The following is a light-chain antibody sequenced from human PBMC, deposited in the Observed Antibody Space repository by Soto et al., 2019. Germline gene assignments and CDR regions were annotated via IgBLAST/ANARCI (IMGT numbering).Light chain of an antibody. V-gene: IGKV4-1*01. CDR1: QSVLYSSNNKNY. CDR3: QQYESTPPT. Sequence: DIVMTQSPDSLAVSLGERVTINCKSSQSVLYSSNNKNYLAWYQQRPGQPPKLLIYWASTRESGVPDRFSGSGSGTDFTLTITSLRAEDVAVYYCQQYESTPPTFGQGTKLEIK. CDR2: WAS. J-gene: IGKJ2*01.